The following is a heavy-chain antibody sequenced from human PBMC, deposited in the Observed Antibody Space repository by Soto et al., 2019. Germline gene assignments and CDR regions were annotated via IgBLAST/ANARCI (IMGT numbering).Heavy chain of an antibody. D-gene: IGHD5-12*01. J-gene: IGHJ4*02. CDR1: GGSISSGGYY. Sequence: SETLSLTCTVSGGSISSGGYYWSWIRQHPGKGLEWIGYIYYSGSTYYNPSLKSRVTISVDTSKNQFSLKLSSVTAADTAVYYCARESGGYSGYDCYFDYWGQGTLVTVSS. CDR2: IYYSGST. CDR3: ARESGGYSGYDCYFDY. V-gene: IGHV4-31*03.